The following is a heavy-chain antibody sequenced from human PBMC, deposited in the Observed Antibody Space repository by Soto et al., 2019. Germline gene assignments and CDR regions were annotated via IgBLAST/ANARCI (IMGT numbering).Heavy chain of an antibody. D-gene: IGHD2-8*02. V-gene: IGHV5-51*01. CDR1: GYACSSYW. CDR3: ARGYCTATICDPWFDP. J-gene: IGHJ5*02. CDR2: IYPGDSDT. Sequence: XESLKGTCQGSGYACSSYWIALGRQMPGKGLEWMGIIYPGDSDTRYSPSFQGQVTISVDKSITTAYLQWSSLKASDTAMYYCARGYCTATICDPWFDPWGQGTLVIVSS.